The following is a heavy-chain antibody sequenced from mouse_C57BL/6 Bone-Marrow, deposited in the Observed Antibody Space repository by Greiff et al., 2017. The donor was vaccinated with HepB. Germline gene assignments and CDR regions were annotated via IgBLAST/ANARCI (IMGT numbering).Heavy chain of an antibody. Sequence: VHMVESGPELVKPGASVKLYCKASGYTFTSYDINWVKQRPGQGLEWIGWIYPRDGSTKYNEKFKGKATLTVDTSSSTAYMELHSLTAEDSAVYFCARERYYGSSDYWGQGTTLTVSS. V-gene: IGHV1-85*01. CDR2: IYPRDGST. CDR1: GYTFTSYD. J-gene: IGHJ2*01. CDR3: ARERYYGSSDY. D-gene: IGHD1-1*01.